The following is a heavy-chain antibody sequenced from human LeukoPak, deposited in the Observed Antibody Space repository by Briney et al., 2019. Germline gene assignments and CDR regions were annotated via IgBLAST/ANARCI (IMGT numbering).Heavy chain of an antibody. J-gene: IGHJ4*02. CDR1: GGPFSGYF. CDR3: ARRYYYNLGSFPFDF. CDR2: IHNSGTT. V-gene: IGHV4-34*01. Sequence: PSETLSLTCAVSGGPFSGYFWSWIRQPPGKGLEWIGEIHNSGTTNYNPSPNSRVTISEDTSKNQIYLNLRSVTAADTAVYYCARRYYYNLGSFPFDFWGQGTLVTVSS. D-gene: IGHD3-10*01.